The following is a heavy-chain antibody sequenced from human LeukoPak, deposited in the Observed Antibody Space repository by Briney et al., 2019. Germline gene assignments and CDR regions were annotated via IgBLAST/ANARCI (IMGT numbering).Heavy chain of an antibody. CDR2: INPNSGGT. CDR3: ARTAVAGIYYFDY. J-gene: IGHJ4*02. V-gene: IGHV1-2*02. Sequence: ASVKVSCKASGYTFTVYYMHWGPQAPGQGLECIVWINPNSGGTNYAQKFQGRFTMTRATYISTAYMELSRLRSDDTDVYYCARTAVAGIYYFDYWGQGTLVTVSS. CDR1: GYTFTVYY. D-gene: IGHD6-19*01.